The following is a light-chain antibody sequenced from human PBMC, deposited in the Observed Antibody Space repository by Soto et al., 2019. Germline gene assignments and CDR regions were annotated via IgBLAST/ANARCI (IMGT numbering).Light chain of an antibody. CDR3: QQYYSTQWT. CDR1: HSVLSSSNNQNY. V-gene: IGKV4-1*01. CDR2: WAS. Sequence: MTQYPLSRPVTPGGPTSSSSKTIHSVLSSSNNQNYLAWYQQKPGQPPKLLIYWASTRDSGVPNRFSGSGSGTDFTLTISSLQAEDVAVYYCQQYYSTQWTFGQGTKVDIK. J-gene: IGKJ1*01.